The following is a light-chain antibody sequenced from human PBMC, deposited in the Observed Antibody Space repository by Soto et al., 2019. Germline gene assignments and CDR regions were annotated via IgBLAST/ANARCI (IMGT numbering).Light chain of an antibody. J-gene: IGLJ1*01. CDR3: SSYTGSSTLYV. CDR1: SGDVGTYNY. V-gene: IGLV2-14*01. CDR2: EVT. Sequence: QSVLTQPASVSGSPGQSITISCTGTSGDVGTYNYVSWYQQHPGKAPKVMIYEVTYRPSGVSNRFSGSKSGNTASLTISGLQAEDEAEYYCSSYTGSSTLYVFXTGTKRTVL.